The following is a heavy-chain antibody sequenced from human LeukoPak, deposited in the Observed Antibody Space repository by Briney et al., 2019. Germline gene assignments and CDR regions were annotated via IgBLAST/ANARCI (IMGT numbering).Heavy chain of an antibody. Sequence: GGSLRLSCAASGFMFSNYWMTWVRQAPGKGLEWVANINEDGSVEHYVDSVKGRFTISRDNSKNTLYLQMNSLRAEDTAVYYCARDRAGVFDYWGQGTLVTVSS. J-gene: IGHJ4*02. CDR1: GFMFSNYW. V-gene: IGHV3-7*01. CDR3: ARDRAGVFDY. CDR2: INEDGSVE. D-gene: IGHD6-13*01.